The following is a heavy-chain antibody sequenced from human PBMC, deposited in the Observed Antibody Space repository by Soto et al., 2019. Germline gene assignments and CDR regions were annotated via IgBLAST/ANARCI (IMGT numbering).Heavy chain of an antibody. J-gene: IGHJ4*02. Sequence: EVQLVESGGNLVQPGGSLRISCAASGFTFSSYEMNWVRQAPGQGLEWVSYISSSGSDRYYADSVRGRFTVSRDNTNNSLYLQLHSLRAEDTAVYYCARDGRGLRHWGQGTLATVSS. CDR1: GFTFSSYE. V-gene: IGHV3-48*03. CDR2: ISSSGSDR. CDR3: ARDGRGLRH.